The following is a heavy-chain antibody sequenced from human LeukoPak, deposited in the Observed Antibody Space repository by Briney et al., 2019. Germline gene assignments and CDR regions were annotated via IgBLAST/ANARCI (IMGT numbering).Heavy chain of an antibody. D-gene: IGHD4-23*01. J-gene: IGHJ6*03. Sequence: SETLSLTCTVSGGSIGRSSYYWGWIRQPPGKGLEWIGNIYYSGKTDYNPSLKSRVTISVDTSKNQFSLKLSSVTAADTAVYYCARGGGNGGGWVGHFYYMDVWGKGTTVTVSS. CDR2: IYYSGKT. CDR3: ARGGGNGGGWVGHFYYMDV. V-gene: IGHV4-39*07. CDR1: GGSIGRSSYY.